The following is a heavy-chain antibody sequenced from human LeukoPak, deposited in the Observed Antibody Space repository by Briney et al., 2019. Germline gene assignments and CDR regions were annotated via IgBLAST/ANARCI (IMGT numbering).Heavy chain of an antibody. Sequence: GGSLRLSCAASGFTFSSFGMHWVRQAPGKGLEWAAFIYYDGSKTYYADSVKGRFTISRDNSKNTLFLQMNSLRAEDTVVYYFAKDINYYDSSGLLGDYWGQGTLVTVSS. V-gene: IGHV3-30*02. CDR2: IYYDGSKT. CDR3: AKDINYYDSSGLLGDY. D-gene: IGHD3-22*01. J-gene: IGHJ4*02. CDR1: GFTFSSFG.